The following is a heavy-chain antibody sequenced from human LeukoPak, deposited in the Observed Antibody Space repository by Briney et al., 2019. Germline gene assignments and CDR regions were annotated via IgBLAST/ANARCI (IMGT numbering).Heavy chain of an antibody. CDR3: AACYGDYAYFDY. CDR2: ISGRGSST. Sequence: GGSLRLSCAASGFTFSSYAMSWVRQAPGKGLEWVSAISGRGSSTYYADSVKGRFTISRDNSKNTLYLQMNSLRAEDTAVYYCAACYGDYAYFDYWGQGTLVTVSS. D-gene: IGHD4-17*01. J-gene: IGHJ4*02. CDR1: GFTFSSYA. V-gene: IGHV3-23*01.